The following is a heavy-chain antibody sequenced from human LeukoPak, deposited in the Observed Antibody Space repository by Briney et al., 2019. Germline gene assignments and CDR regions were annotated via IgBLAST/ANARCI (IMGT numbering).Heavy chain of an antibody. CDR2: IIPIFGTA. CDR1: GGTFSSYA. J-gene: IGHJ6*03. D-gene: IGHD1-26*01. Sequence: ASVKVSCKASGGTFSSYAISWVRQAPGQGLEWMGGIIPIFGTANYAQKFQGRVTITADKSTSTAYMELSSLRAEDTAVYYCAKLPVGALRAENYYYYMDVWGKGTTVTISS. V-gene: IGHV1-69*06. CDR3: AKLPVGALRAENYYYYMDV.